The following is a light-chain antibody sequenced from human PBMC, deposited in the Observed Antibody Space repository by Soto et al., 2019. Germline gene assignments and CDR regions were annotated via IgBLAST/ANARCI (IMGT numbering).Light chain of an antibody. J-gene: IGKJ4*01. V-gene: IGKV1-9*01. CDR1: QGISSY. CDR3: QQIHMYPRALT. CDR2: AAS. Sequence: DIQLTQSPSFLSASVGDRVTITCRASQGISSYLAWYQQKPGKAPKLLIYAASTLQSGVPSRFSGSGSGTEFTLTISSLQPEDFATYYGQQIHMYPRALTFGGGTTVDIK.